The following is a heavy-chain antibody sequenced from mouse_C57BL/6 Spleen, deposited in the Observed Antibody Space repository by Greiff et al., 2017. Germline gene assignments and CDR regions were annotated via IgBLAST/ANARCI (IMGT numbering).Heavy chain of an antibody. D-gene: IGHD2-1*01. CDR2: ISNGGGST. Sequence: EVQLVESGGGLVQPGGSLKLSCAASGFTFSDYYMYWVRQTPEKRLEWVAYISNGGGSTYYPDTVKGRFTISRDNAKNTLYLQMSCLKSEDTAMYYCARHGNYWYFDVWGTGTTVTVSS. CDR3: ARHGNYWYFDV. CDR1: GFTFSDYY. J-gene: IGHJ1*03. V-gene: IGHV5-12*01.